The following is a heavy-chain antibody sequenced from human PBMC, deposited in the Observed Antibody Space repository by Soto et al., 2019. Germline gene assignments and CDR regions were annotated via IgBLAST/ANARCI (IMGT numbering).Heavy chain of an antibody. CDR1: GGSISSSSYY. CDR2: IYYSGST. V-gene: IGHV4-39*01. CDR3: ARPHSYDSSGSKYNDY. D-gene: IGHD3-22*01. J-gene: IGHJ4*02. Sequence: SETLSLTCTVSGGSISSSSYYWGWIRQPPGKGLEWIGSIYYSGSTYYNPSLKSRVTISVDTSKNQFSLKLSSVTAADTAVYYCARPHSYDSSGSKYNDYWGQGTLVTVSS.